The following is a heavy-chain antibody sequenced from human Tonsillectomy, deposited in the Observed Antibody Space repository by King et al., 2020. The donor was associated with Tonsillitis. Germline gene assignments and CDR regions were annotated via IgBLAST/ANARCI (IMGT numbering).Heavy chain of an antibody. V-gene: IGHV3-15*01. CDR2: IKSKSDGGTT. D-gene: IGHD2-15*01. CDR3: TTRWVVAAGRFED. Sequence: EVQLVESGGGLVKPGGSLRLSCAASGFTFSNAWMSWVRQAPGKGLEWVGRIKSKSDGGTTDYAAPVKGRFTISRDDSKNTLDLQMNSLKTEDAAVYYCTTRWVVAAGRFEDWGQGTLVTVSS. J-gene: IGHJ4*02. CDR1: GFTFSNAW.